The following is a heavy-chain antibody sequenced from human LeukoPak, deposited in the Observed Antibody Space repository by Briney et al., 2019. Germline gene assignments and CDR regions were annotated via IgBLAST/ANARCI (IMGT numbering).Heavy chain of an antibody. Sequence: QSGGSLRLSCAASGFTFSSYWMHWVRQAPGKGLEWVSGITGSGGSTYYANSVKGRFTISRDNSKNTLYLQMNSLRAEDTAIYYCARDERLLSFLKWGQGTLVTVSS. D-gene: IGHD3-3*01. CDR3: ARDERLLSFLK. V-gene: IGHV3-23*01. CDR2: ITGSGGST. J-gene: IGHJ4*02. CDR1: GFTFSSYW.